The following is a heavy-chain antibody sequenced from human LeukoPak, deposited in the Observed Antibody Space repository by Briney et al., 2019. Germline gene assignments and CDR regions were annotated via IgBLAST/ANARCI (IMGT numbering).Heavy chain of an antibody. Sequence: GGSLRLSCAASGFTFSSYGMSWVRRAPGKGLEWVANIKQDGSEKYYVDSVKGRFTISRDNAKNSLYLQMNSLRAEDTAVYYCAGEGGNSHFDYWGQGTLVTVSS. J-gene: IGHJ4*02. CDR2: IKQDGSEK. CDR3: AGEGGNSHFDY. CDR1: GFTFSSYG. D-gene: IGHD4-23*01. V-gene: IGHV3-7*01.